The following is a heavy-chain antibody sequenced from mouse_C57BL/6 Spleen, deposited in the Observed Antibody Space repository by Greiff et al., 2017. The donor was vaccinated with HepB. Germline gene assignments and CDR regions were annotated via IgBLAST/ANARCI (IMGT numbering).Heavy chain of an antibody. CDR3: ARHGSSYVFSYWYFDV. V-gene: IGHV1-18*01. CDR2: INPNNGGT. CDR1: GYTFTDYN. D-gene: IGHD1-1*01. Sequence: VQLQQSGPELVKPGASVKIPCKASGYTFTDYNMDWVKQSHGKSHEWIGDINPNNGGTIYNQKFKGKATLTVDKSSSTAYMELRSLTSEDTAVYYCARHGSSYVFSYWYFDVWGTGTTVTVSS. J-gene: IGHJ1*03.